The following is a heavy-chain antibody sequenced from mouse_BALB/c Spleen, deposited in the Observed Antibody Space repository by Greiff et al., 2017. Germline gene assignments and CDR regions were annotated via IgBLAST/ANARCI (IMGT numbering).Heavy chain of an antibody. J-gene: IGHJ2*01. CDR2: ISYSGST. D-gene: IGHD4-1*01. CDR3: ASLTGTYFDY. CDR1: GYSITSDYA. Sequence: EVQLQQSGPGLVKPSQSLSLTCTVTGYSITSDYAWNWIRQFPGNKLEWMGYISYSGSTSYNPSLKSRISITRDTSKNQFFLQLNSVTTEDTATYYCASLTGTYFDYWGQGTTLTVSS. V-gene: IGHV3-2*02.